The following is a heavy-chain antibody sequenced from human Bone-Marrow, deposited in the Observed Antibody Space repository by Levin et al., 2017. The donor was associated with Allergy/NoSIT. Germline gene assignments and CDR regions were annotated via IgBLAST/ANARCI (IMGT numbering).Heavy chain of an antibody. CDR3: VREGRYYYYYMDV. V-gene: IGHV3-53*01. Sequence: GGSLRLSCVASGFTVSHYYMDWVRQAPGKGLEWVSAIYTGGSTYYADSVKGRFTISRDNSRNTLYLQLNSLRAEDTAVYYCVREGRYYYYYMDVWGKGTTVTVSS. CDR2: IYTGGST. J-gene: IGHJ6*03. CDR1: GFTVSHYY. D-gene: IGHD2-15*01.